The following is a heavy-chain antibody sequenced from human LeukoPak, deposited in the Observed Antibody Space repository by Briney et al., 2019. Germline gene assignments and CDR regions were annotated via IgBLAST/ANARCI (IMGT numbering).Heavy chain of an antibody. V-gene: IGHV3-23*01. J-gene: IGHJ4*02. CDR2: ITGGGGST. D-gene: IGHD3-22*01. Sequence: GGSLRLSSAASGFTFSSYAMTWVRQSPGKGLEWVSTITGGGGSTYYADSVKGRFTISRDNFKDTLHLQMHSLSAADTAVYFCARYYFDSSGRYFDYWGQGTLVTVSS. CDR1: GFTFSSYA. CDR3: ARYYFDSSGRYFDY.